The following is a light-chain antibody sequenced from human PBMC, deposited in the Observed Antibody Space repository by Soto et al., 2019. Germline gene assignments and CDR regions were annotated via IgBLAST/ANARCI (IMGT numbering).Light chain of an antibody. CDR2: EGS. J-gene: IGLJ1*01. Sequence: QSVLTQPASVSGSPGQSITISCTGTSSDVGSYNLVSWYQQHPGKAPKLMIYEGSERPSGVSNRFSGSKSGNTASLTISGLQAEDEAEYYCCSYAGSRTYVFGTGTQLTVL. V-gene: IGLV2-23*01. CDR1: SSDVGSYNL. CDR3: CSYAGSRTYV.